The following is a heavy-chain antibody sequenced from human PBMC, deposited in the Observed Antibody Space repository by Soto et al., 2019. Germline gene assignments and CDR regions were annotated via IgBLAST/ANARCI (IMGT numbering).Heavy chain of an antibody. CDR2: ISGSGGST. D-gene: IGHD3-9*01. CDR1: GFTFSSYA. CDR3: AKALRYFDWLLPFDY. J-gene: IGHJ4*02. V-gene: IGHV3-23*01. Sequence: EVQLLESGGGLVQPGGSLRLSCAASGFTFSSYAMSWVRQAPGKGLEWVSDISGSGGSTYYADSVKGRFTISRDNSKNTLYLQMNSLRAEDTAVYYCAKALRYFDWLLPFDYWGQGTLVTVSS.